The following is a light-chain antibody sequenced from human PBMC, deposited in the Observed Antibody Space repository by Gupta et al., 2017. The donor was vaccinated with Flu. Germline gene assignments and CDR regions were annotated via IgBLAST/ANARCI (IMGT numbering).Light chain of an antibody. J-gene: IGKJ3*01. CDR1: QSVSSY. V-gene: IGKV3-11*01. CDR2: DAS. Sequence: EIVLTQSPATLSLSPGERATLSCRASQSVSSYLAWYQQKPGQAPRLLIYDASNRATGIPDRFSGSGSGTDFTLTISSLEPEDFAVYYCQQRSNWPRTFGHGTKVDIK. CDR3: QQRSNWPRT.